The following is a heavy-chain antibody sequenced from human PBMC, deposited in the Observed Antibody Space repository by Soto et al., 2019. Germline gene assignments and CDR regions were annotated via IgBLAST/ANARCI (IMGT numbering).Heavy chain of an antibody. Sequence: SETLSLTCAVYGGSFSCYYWSWIRQPPGKGLEWIGEINHSGSTNYDPSLKSRVTISVDTSKNQFSLKLNSVTAADTAVYYCARGPKGEVGGTWYYYAMDVWGQGTTVTVSS. CDR1: GGSFSCYY. J-gene: IGHJ6*02. V-gene: IGHV4-34*01. D-gene: IGHD1-26*01. CDR2: INHSGST. CDR3: ARGPKGEVGGTWYYYAMDV.